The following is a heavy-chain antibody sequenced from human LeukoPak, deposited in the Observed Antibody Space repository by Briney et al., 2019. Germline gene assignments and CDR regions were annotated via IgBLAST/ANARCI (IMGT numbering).Heavy chain of an antibody. CDR1: GGSINDAS. D-gene: IGHD3-10*01. Sequence: SETLSLTCTVSGGSINDASWNWVRQPPGQGLEWIGYIYHSGGTNYNPSLKSRVTISLDTSKNQFSLKLSSVTAADTAVYYCARVGTYYRSLDSWGQGTLVTVSS. J-gene: IGHJ4*02. CDR2: IYHSGGT. V-gene: IGHV4-59*01. CDR3: ARVGTYYRSLDS.